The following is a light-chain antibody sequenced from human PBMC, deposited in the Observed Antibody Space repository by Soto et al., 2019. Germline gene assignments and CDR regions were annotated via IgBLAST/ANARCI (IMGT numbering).Light chain of an antibody. J-gene: IGKJ1*01. CDR3: QQYDSYST. CDR1: QRIDSW. V-gene: IGKV1-5*03. CDR2: KAS. Sequence: DIQMTQSPSTLSASVGDRVTITCRASQRIDSWLAWYQQKPGKAPKLLIYKASSLESGVPSRFSGSGSGTEFTLTISGLQPDDFATYYCQQYDSYSTFGQGTKVDIK.